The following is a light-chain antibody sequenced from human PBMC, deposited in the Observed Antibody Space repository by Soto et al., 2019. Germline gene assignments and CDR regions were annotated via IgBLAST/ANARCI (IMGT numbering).Light chain of an antibody. CDR1: SSDVGGYNY. V-gene: IGLV2-14*01. J-gene: IGLJ1*01. CDR3: SSYTIISTYV. Sequence: QSALTQPASESGSPGQSITISCTGTSSDVGGYNYVSWYQQHPGEAPKLMIDDVNKRPSGVSNRFTSSKSGNTASLTISGLQAEDEADYYCSSYTIISTYVFGTG. CDR2: DVN.